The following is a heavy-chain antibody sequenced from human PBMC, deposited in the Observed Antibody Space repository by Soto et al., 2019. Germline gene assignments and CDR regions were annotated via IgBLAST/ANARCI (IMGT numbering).Heavy chain of an antibody. CDR2: ISPSGGNT. CDR1: GFTFSSYV. CDR3: AKGFVGVCYHCSYHFDS. J-gene: IGHJ4*02. V-gene: IGHV3-23*01. Sequence: GGSLRLSCAASGFTFSSYVMNWVRLAPGKGLEWVSGISPSGGNTYYADSVKGRFTISRDNSKKTLYLQMNSLRAEDTAVYYCAKGFVGVCYHCSYHFDSWGQGALVTVSS. D-gene: IGHD2-8*01.